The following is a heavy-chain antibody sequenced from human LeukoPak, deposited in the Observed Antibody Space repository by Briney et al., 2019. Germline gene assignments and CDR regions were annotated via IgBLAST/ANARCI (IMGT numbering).Heavy chain of an antibody. CDR1: GYTSTSYG. CDR3: ARDHYYYGSGSLRTSSDY. Sequence: ASVKVSCKASGYTSTSYGISWVRQAPGQGLEWMGWISAYNGNTNYAQKLQGRVTMTTDTSTSTAYMELRSLRSDDTAVYYCARDHYYYGSGSLRTSSDYWGQGTLVTVSS. D-gene: IGHD3-10*01. V-gene: IGHV1-18*01. J-gene: IGHJ4*02. CDR2: ISAYNGNT.